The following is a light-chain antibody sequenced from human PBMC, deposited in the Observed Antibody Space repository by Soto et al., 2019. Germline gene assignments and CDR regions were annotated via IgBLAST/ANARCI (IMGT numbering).Light chain of an antibody. J-gene: IGKJ2*01. CDR2: DAS. CDR1: QDIDNN. Sequence: DIQMTQSPSSLSASVGDRVTITCQASQDIDNNLNWHQQRSGKAPKVLIYDASNLKGGVPSRFSGSGSGTDFTFTISSLQPEDSATYYCQQYDDFPYTFGQGTKLEI. V-gene: IGKV1-33*01. CDR3: QQYDDFPYT.